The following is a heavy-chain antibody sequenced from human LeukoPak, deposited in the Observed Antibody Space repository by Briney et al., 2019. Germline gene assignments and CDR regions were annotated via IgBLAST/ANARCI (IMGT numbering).Heavy chain of an antibody. CDR2: ISSTGSTI. D-gene: IGHD3-9*01. Sequence: GGSLRLSCVASGFTFSDYYMSWIRQAPGKGLEWISYISSTGSTIYYADSVRGRFTISRDNAKNSLYLQMNSLRAEDTAVYFCAGSHFDWLSGFDIWGQGTMVTVSS. J-gene: IGHJ3*02. CDR1: GFTFSDYY. V-gene: IGHV3-11*01. CDR3: AGSHFDWLSGFDI.